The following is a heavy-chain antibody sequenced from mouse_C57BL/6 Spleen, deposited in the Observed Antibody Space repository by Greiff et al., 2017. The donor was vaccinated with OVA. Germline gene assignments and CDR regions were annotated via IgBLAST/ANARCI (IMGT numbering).Heavy chain of an antibody. Sequence: EVKLVESGGGLVKPGGSLKLSCAASGFTFSDYGMHWVRQAPEKGLEWVAYISSGSSTIYYADTVKGRFTISRDNAKNTLFLQMTSLRSEDTAMYYCARPGNYGNYVYFFDYWGQGTTLTVSS. CDR3: ARPGNYGNYVYFFDY. J-gene: IGHJ2*01. CDR1: GFTFSDYG. CDR2: ISSGSSTI. V-gene: IGHV5-17*01. D-gene: IGHD2-1*01.